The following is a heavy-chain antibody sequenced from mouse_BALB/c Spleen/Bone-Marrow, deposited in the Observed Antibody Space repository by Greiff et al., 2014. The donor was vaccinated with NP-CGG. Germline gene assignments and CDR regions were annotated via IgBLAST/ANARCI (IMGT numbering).Heavy chain of an antibody. CDR3: TTLARNKFDY. D-gene: IGHD3-1*01. Sequence: VQLQQSGTVLARPGAAMKMSCKASGYTFSNYWMHWVKQRPGQGLEWIGTIYPGNSDTTYNQKFKGKATLTAVTSTSTAYMELSSLTNEDSAVYYCTTLARNKFDYWGQGTTLTVSS. V-gene: IGHV1-5*01. CDR2: IYPGNSDT. J-gene: IGHJ2*01. CDR1: GYTFSNYW.